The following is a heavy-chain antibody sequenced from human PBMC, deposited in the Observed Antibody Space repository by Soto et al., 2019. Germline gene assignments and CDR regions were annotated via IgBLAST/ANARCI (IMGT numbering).Heavy chain of an antibody. CDR2: IIPILGIA. J-gene: IGHJ6*02. CDR1: GGTFSSYT. V-gene: IGHV1-69*02. D-gene: IGHD5-12*01. CDR3: ARIVATGGLYYYGMDV. Sequence: SVKVSCKASGGTFSSYTISWVRQAPGQGLEWMGRIIPILGIANYAQKFQGRVTITADKSTSTAYMELSSLRSEDTAVYYCARIVATGGLYYYGMDVWGQGTTVTVSS.